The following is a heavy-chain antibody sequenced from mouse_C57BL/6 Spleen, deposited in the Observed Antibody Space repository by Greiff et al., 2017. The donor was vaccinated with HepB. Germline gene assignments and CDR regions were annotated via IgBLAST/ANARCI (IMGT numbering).Heavy chain of an antibody. V-gene: IGHV1-15*01. CDR3: TRDSSGYDYFDY. Sequence: VQLQQSGAELVRPGASVTLSCKASGYTFTDYEMHWVKQTPVHGLEWIGAIDPETGGTAYNQKFKGKAILTADKSSSTAYMELRSLTSEDSAVYYCTRDSSGYDYFDYWGQGTTLTVSS. J-gene: IGHJ2*01. CDR2: IDPETGGT. CDR1: GYTFTDYE. D-gene: IGHD3-2*02.